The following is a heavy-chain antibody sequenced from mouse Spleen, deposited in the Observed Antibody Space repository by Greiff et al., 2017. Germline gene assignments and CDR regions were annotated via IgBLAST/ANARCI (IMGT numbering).Heavy chain of an antibody. CDR1: GFSLTSYG. J-gene: IGHJ3*01. CDR2: IWRGGST. CDR3: ATPYGSSQSWFAY. Sequence: VQLQQSGPGLVQPSQSLSITCTVSGFSLTSYGVHWVRQSPGKGLEWLGVIWRGGSTDYNAAFMSRLSITKDNSKSQVFFKMNSLQADDTAIYYCATPYGSSQSWFAYWGQGTLVAVSA. V-gene: IGHV2-5*01. D-gene: IGHD1-1*01.